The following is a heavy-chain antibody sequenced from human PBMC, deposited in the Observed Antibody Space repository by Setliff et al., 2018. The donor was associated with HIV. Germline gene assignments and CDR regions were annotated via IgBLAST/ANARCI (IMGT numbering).Heavy chain of an antibody. CDR1: GFTVSSYY. CDR3: ARVRLYNSALDY. J-gene: IGHJ4*02. V-gene: IGHV3-66*02. Sequence: PGGSLRLSCAASGFTVSSYYMAWVRQAPGKGLEWVSTIYSDGSTYHAESVKGRFTLSRDTSKNTLSLQMNTLRPEDTAVYYCARVRLYNSALDYWGQGTLVTVSS. CDR2: IYSDGST. D-gene: IGHD3-22*01.